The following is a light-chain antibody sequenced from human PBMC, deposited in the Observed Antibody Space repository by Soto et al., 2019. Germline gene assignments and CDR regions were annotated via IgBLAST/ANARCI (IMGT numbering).Light chain of an antibody. CDR1: QSVSSNY. CDR3: QQYGTSPWT. CDR2: IAS. J-gene: IGKJ1*01. V-gene: IGKV3-20*01. Sequence: ESVLTQSPGTLSLFAGERATLSCRATQSVSSNYLAWYQQKPGQAPRLRIYIASRRATGIPDRFSGSGSGTDFTLTISRLEPEDFAVYYCQQYGTSPWTVGQGTKVEIK.